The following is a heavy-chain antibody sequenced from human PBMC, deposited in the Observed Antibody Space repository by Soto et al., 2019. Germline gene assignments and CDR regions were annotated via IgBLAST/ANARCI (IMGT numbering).Heavy chain of an antibody. V-gene: IGHV3-30*18. CDR1: GFTFSSYG. J-gene: IGHJ4*02. CDR2: ISYDGSNK. D-gene: IGHD5-18*01. CDR3: AKGRYSYGHLDLGDSDY. Sequence: GGSLRLSCAASGFTFSSYGMHWVRQAPGKGLEWVAVISYDGSNKYYADSVKGRFTISRDNSKNTLYLQMNSLRAEDTAVYYCAKGRYSYGHLDLGDSDYWGQGTLVTVSS.